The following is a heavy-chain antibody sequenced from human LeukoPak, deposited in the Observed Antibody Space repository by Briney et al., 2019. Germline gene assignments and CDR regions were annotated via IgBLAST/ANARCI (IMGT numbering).Heavy chain of an antibody. CDR2: IYGNDDK. Sequence: SGPTLVNPTQTLTLTCTFSGFSLTTGGVAVAWIRQPPGKALEWLAVIYGNDDKRYSPSLMSRLSITKDTSKNQVVLTMTNMDPADTATYFCAHRQMSTFDYWGQGTLVTASS. CDR3: AHRQMSTFDY. V-gene: IGHV2-5*01. CDR1: GFSLTTGGVA. J-gene: IGHJ4*02. D-gene: IGHD5-24*01.